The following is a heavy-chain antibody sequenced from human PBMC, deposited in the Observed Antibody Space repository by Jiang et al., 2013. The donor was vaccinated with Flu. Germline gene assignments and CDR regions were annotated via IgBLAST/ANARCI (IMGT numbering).Heavy chain of an antibody. CDR1: GYSISSGYY. CDR2: IYHSGST. V-gene: IGHV4-38-2*01. J-gene: IGHJ4*02. Sequence: AVSGYSISSGYYWGWIRQPPGKGLEWIGSIYHSGSTYYNPSLKSRVTISVDTSKNQFSLKLSSVTAADTAVYYCARGVGATPSGYWGQGTLVTVSS. D-gene: IGHD1-26*01. CDR3: ARGVGATPSGY.